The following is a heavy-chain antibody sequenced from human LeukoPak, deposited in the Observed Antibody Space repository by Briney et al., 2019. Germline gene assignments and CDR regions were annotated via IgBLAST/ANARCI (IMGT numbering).Heavy chain of an antibody. CDR3: VKQQWDLLRENYFED. V-gene: IGHV3-23*01. CDR1: GFTFGSYS. D-gene: IGHD1-26*01. CDR2: ISSSGGST. J-gene: IGHJ4*02. Sequence: GGSLRLSCAASGFTFGSYSMNWVRQPPGQGLERVSAISSSGGSTYYVDSVRGRLTISRDSSKNTLHLQMNSLRAEDTAVYYCVKQQWDLLRENYFEDWGQGTLVTVSS.